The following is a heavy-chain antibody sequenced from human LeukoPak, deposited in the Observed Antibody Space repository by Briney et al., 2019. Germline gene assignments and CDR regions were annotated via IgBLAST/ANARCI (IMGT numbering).Heavy chain of an antibody. J-gene: IGHJ4*02. V-gene: IGHV1-24*01. CDR3: ARDQEGFDY. CDR1: GYTLTELS. Sequence: GASVKVSCKVSGYTLTELSMHWVRQAPGKGLEWMGGFDPEDGETIYAQKFQGRVTVTRDTSTSTVHMELSGLRSEDTAVYYCARDQEGFDYWGQGTLGTVSS. CDR2: FDPEDGET.